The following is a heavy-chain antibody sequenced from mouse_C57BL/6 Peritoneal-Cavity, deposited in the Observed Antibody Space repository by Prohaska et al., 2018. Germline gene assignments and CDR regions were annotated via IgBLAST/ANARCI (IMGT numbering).Heavy chain of an antibody. J-gene: IGHJ2*01. V-gene: IGHV1-18*01. CDR2: INPNNGCT. Sequence: EVQLQQSGPELVKPGASVKIPCKASGYTFTDYNMDWVKQSHGKSLEWIGDINPNNGCTIYNQKFKGKATLTVDKSSSTAYMELRSLTSEDTAVYYCARRYFYFDYWGQGTTLTVSS. CDR1: GYTFTDYN. D-gene: IGHD2-14*01. CDR3: ARRYFYFDY.